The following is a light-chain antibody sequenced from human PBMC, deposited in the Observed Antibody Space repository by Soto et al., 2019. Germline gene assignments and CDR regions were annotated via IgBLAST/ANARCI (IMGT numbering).Light chain of an antibody. J-gene: IGLJ2*01. Sequence: QSVLTQPASVSGSPGHSITISCTGTSSDVGGYNYVSWYQQHPGKAPKLMIYDVSNRPSGVSNRFSGSKSGNTASLTISGLQAEDEADYYCSSYTSSSTLEIGGGTQLTVL. V-gene: IGLV2-14*01. CDR1: SSDVGGYNY. CDR2: DVS. CDR3: SSYTSSSTLE.